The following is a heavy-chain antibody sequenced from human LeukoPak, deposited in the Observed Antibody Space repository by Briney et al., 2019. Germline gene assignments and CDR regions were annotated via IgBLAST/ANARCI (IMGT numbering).Heavy chain of an antibody. Sequence: GRSLRLSCAASGFTFSSYGMHWVRQAPGKGLEWVAVIWYDGSNKYYADSVKGRFTISRDNSKNTLYLQMNSLRAEDTAVYYCARGRSSGWYNDAFDIWGQGTMVTVSS. V-gene: IGHV3-33*01. CDR2: IWYDGSNK. D-gene: IGHD6-19*01. J-gene: IGHJ3*02. CDR1: GFTFSSYG. CDR3: ARGRSSGWYNDAFDI.